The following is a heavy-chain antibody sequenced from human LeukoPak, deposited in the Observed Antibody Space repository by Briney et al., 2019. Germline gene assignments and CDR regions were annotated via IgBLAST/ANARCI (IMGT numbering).Heavy chain of an antibody. Sequence: SVKVSCKASGGTFSSYSMSWVRQAPGQGLEWMGGIIPISDTANYAQKFQSRVTITADKSTSTVYMELSSLRSEDTAVYYCARGYGGNAYFQNWGQGTLVTVSS. CDR1: GGTFSSYS. D-gene: IGHD4-23*01. CDR3: ARGYGGNAYFQN. V-gene: IGHV1-69*06. J-gene: IGHJ1*01. CDR2: IIPISDTA.